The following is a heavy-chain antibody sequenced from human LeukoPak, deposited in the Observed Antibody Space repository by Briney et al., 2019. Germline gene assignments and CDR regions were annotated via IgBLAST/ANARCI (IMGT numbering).Heavy chain of an antibody. J-gene: IGHJ4*02. Sequence: GGSLRLSCAASGFIVSSSYMSWVRLAPGKGLEWVSYISGSGSIKYYADSVKGRFTISRDNAKNSLYLQMNSLRAEDTAVYYCARFGSSDYYFDSWGQGTLVTVSS. V-gene: IGHV3-11*04. D-gene: IGHD2-15*01. CDR2: ISGSGSIK. CDR3: ARFGSSDYYFDS. CDR1: GFIVSSSY.